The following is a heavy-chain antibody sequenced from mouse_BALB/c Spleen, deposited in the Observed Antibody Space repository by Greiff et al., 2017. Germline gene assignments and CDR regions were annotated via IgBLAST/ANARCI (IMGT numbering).Heavy chain of an antibody. D-gene: IGHD2-1*01. V-gene: IGHV3-2*02. CDR1: GYSITSDYA. Sequence: EVQGVESGPGLVKPSQSLSLTCTVTGYSITSDYAWNWIRQFPGNKLEWMGYISYSGSTSYNPSLKSRISITRDTSKNQFFLQLNSVTTEDTATYYCAYYGNKGFAYWGQGTLVTVSA. J-gene: IGHJ3*01. CDR3: AYYGNKGFAY. CDR2: ISYSGST.